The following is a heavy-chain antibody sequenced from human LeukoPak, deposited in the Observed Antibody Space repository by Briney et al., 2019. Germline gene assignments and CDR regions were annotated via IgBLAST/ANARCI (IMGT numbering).Heavy chain of an antibody. Sequence: SETLSLTCTVSGGSISSYYWSWIRQPPGKGLEWIGYIYYSGNTNHNPSLKSRVTISEDTSKNQFSLRLSSVTAADTAVYYCARGVRAASYGYYYYYYYMDVWGKGTTVTVSS. CDR1: GGSISSYY. D-gene: IGHD2-8*01. CDR3: ARGVRAASYGYYYYYYYMDV. CDR2: IYYSGNT. J-gene: IGHJ6*03. V-gene: IGHV4-59*01.